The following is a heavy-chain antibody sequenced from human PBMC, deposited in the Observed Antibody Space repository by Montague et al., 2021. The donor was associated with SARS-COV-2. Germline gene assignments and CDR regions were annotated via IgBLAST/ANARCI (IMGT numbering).Heavy chain of an antibody. CDR3: ARLVGVESNRRDYFNY. Sequence: XLRLSCAASGFTFSDYYMSWVRQAPGKGLEWVSYISGRGSYTDYADSVKGRFTISRDNARKSLYLEMNSLRAEDTAVYYCARLVGVESNRRDYFNYWGQGTLVTVSS. CDR1: GFTFSDYY. D-gene: IGHD1-14*01. J-gene: IGHJ4*02. V-gene: IGHV3-11*03. CDR2: ISGRGSYT.